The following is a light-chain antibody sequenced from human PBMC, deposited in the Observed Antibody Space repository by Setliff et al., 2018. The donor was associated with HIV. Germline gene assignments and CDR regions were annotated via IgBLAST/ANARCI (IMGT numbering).Light chain of an antibody. CDR2: DVN. V-gene: IGLV2-14*02. CDR3: TSYTTSSTLVV. Sequence: QSALTQPASVSGSPGQSITISCTGTSSDVGSYDLVSWYQQQPGKAPKLVIYDVNDRPSGVSDRFSGSKSGNTASLTISGLRAEDEANYYCTSYTTSSTLVVFGGGTKVTVL. CDR1: SSDVGSYDL. J-gene: IGLJ2*01.